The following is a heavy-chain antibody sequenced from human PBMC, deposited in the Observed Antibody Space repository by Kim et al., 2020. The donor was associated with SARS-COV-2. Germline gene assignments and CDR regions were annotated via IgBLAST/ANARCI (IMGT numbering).Heavy chain of an antibody. CDR2: INACNGNT. CDR1: GYTFTNYA. J-gene: IGHJ4*02. D-gene: IGHD5-12*01. CDR3: ARGDVFGYEVYDY. Sequence: ASVKVSCKASGYTFTNYAMHWVRQAPGQRLEWMGWINACNGNTKYSQKFQGRVTITRDTSARTAYMELSSLRSEDTAVYYCARGDVFGYEVYDYWGQGTVVTVCS. V-gene: IGHV1-3*01.